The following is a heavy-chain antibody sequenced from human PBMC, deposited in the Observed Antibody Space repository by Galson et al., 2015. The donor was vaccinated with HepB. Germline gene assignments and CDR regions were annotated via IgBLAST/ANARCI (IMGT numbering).Heavy chain of an antibody. J-gene: IGHJ4*02. D-gene: IGHD2-21*01. V-gene: IGHV3-15*07. CDR3: LTDPCGGICYWDY. Sequence: SLRLSCAVSGISFSNAWMNWVRQAPGKGLEWVGRIKSETHGGTIEYAAPVKGRFTISRDDSKNTLFLQMNSLKTEDTAVYYRLTDPCGGICYWDYWGQGTLVTVSS. CDR2: IKSETHGGTI. CDR1: GISFSNAW.